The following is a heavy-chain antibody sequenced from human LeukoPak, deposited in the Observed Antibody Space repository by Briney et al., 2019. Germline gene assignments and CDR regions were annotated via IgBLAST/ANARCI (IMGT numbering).Heavy chain of an antibody. Sequence: GQSLRLSCAASGFTFSSYGMHWVRQAPGKGLVWVAVISYDGSNKYYADSVKGRFTISRDNSKSTLYLQMNSLRTEDTAVYYCAKDRDKFWSGSQVWGQGTLVTVSS. D-gene: IGHD3-3*01. V-gene: IGHV3-30*18. CDR1: GFTFSSYG. CDR2: ISYDGSNK. CDR3: AKDRDKFWSGSQV. J-gene: IGHJ4*02.